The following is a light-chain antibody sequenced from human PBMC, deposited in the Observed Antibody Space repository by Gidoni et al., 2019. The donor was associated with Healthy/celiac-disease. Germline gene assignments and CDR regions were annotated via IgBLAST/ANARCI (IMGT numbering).Light chain of an antibody. J-gene: IGLJ3*02. CDR2: LNSDGSH. CDR3: QTWGTGIRV. CDR1: RGHSSYA. V-gene: IGLV4-69*01. Sequence: QLVLPQPPSASASLGASVKLTCTLSRGHSSYAIAWHQQQPEKGPRYLMKLNSDGSHSKGDGIPDRFSGSSSGAERYLTISSLQSEDEADYYCQTWGTGIRVFGGGTKLTVL.